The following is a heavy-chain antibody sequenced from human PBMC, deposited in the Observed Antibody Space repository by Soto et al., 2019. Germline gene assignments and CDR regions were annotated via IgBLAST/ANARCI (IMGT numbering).Heavy chain of an antibody. J-gene: IGHJ4*02. CDR3: AKISATSYFDF. Sequence: EVQLVESGGDLVQPGGSLRLSCVASGFIFRDHYMDWARQVPGKGLEWVGRIRKKTNGYTTEYAASVKGRFTISRDDSKNSMYLQMNSLKTEDTAVSFCAKISATSYFDFWGQGTLVTVSS. V-gene: IGHV3-72*01. CDR1: GFIFRDHY. CDR2: IRKKTNGYTT. D-gene: IGHD6-25*01.